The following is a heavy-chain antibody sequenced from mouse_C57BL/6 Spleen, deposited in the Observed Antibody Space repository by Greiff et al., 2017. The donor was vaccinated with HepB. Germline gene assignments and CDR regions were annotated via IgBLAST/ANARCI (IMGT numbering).Heavy chain of an antibody. CDR1: GFTFSNYW. CDR3: TFITTVVATPGSFDY. D-gene: IGHD1-1*01. J-gene: IGHJ2*01. CDR2: IRLKSDNYAT. V-gene: IGHV6-3*01. Sequence: EVKLLESGGGLVQPGGSMKLSCVASGFTFSNYWMNWVRQSPEKGLEWVAQIRLKSDNYATHYAESVKGRFTISRDDSKSSVYLQMNNLRAEDTGIYYCTFITTVVATPGSFDYWGQGTTLTVSS.